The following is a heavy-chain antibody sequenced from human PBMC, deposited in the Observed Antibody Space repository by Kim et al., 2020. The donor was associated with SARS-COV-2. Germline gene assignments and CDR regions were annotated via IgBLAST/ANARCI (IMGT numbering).Heavy chain of an antibody. D-gene: IGHD3-22*01. CDR3: VIDKYHRDDSQFND. CDR2: IKTKPEGGTT. V-gene: IGHV3-15*01. Sequence: GGSLRLSCIASGLTFTNAWMSWVRQAPGKGLEWVGRIKTKPEGGTTDYAAPVKGRFIVSRDDSKDILYLQMNSLKTEDPAVYYCVIDKYHRDDSQFNDWGQGNRVSVPS. J-gene: IGHJ4*02. CDR1: GLTFTNAW.